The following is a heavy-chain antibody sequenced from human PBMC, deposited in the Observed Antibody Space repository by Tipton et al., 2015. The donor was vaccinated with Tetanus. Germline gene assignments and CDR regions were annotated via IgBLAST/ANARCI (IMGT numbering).Heavy chain of an antibody. V-gene: IGHV4-31*03. CDR1: GGSISSGGYY. J-gene: IGHJ4*02. D-gene: IGHD3-16*01. CDR2: IYYSGST. CDR3: SRDRGRGAPGWDLFDY. Sequence: TLSLTCTVSGGSISSGGYYWSWIRQHPGKGLEWIGGIYYSGSTYYNPFLKSRVIISVDTSKNQFSLKLNSVTAGDPADYYWSRDRGRGAPGWDLFDYWGQGTLVTVSS.